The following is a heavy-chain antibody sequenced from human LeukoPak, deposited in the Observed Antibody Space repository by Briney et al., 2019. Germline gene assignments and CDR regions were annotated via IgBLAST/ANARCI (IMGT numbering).Heavy chain of an antibody. D-gene: IGHD2-2*01. CDR1: GYTFTSYG. J-gene: IGHJ5*02. CDR3: ARGGCSSTSCYFRGGWFDP. Sequence: ASVKVSCKASGYTFTSYGISWVRQAPAQGLEWMGWISAYNGNTNYAQKLQGRVTMTTDTSTSTAYMELRSLRSDDTAVYYCARGGCSSTSCYFRGGWFDPWGQGTLVTVSS. CDR2: ISAYNGNT. V-gene: IGHV1-18*01.